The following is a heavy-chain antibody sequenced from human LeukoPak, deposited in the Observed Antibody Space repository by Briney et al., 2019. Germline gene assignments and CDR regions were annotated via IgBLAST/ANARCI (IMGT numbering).Heavy chain of an antibody. CDR2: INPKNGGI. J-gene: IGHJ4*02. Sequence: GASVKVSCKASGGTFSTYVISWVRQAPGQGLEWMGWINPKNGGINYAQKFQGRVTMTRDTSISTAYMELSRLRSDDTAVYYCARYIDSSGWSFDYWGQGTLVTVSS. CDR1: GGTFSTYV. CDR3: ARYIDSSGWSFDY. D-gene: IGHD6-19*01. V-gene: IGHV1-2*02.